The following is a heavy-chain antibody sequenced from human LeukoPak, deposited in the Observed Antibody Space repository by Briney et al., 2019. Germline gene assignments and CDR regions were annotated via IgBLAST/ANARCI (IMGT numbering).Heavy chain of an antibody. CDR2: INPNNGDT. D-gene: IGHD5-24*01. CDR1: GYTFTGYY. CDR3: ARRENDY. Sequence: ASVKVSCTASGYTFTGYYMHWVRQAPGQGLEWMGRINPNNGDTNFAQKFQGRVTMTRDTSISTAYMELSRLRSDDTAVYYCARRENDYWGQGTLVTVSS. V-gene: IGHV1-2*06. J-gene: IGHJ4*02.